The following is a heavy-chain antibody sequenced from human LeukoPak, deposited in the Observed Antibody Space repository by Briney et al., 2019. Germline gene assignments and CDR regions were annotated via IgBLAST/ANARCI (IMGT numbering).Heavy chain of an antibody. CDR2: INPSGGST. Sequence: ASVKVSCKASGYTFTSYYMHWVRQAPGQGLEWMGIINPSGGSTSYAQKFQGRVTMTRDTSTSTVYMELSSLRSEDTAVYYCAREGGPDCSSTSCYRPTVYGMDVWGQGTTVTVSS. J-gene: IGHJ6*02. CDR3: AREGGPDCSSTSCYRPTVYGMDV. D-gene: IGHD2-2*01. V-gene: IGHV1-46*01. CDR1: GYTFTSYY.